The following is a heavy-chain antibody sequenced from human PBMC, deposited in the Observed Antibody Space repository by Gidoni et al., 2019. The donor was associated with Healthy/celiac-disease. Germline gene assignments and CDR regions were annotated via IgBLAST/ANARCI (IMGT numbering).Heavy chain of an antibody. CDR2: IYYSGST. D-gene: IGHD2-15*01. J-gene: IGHJ4*02. CDR3: ARGGAVVVAATFDY. V-gene: IGHV4-39*07. Sequence: QLQLQESGPGLVKPSETLSLTCTVSGGSISSSSYYWGWIRQPPGKGLEWIGSIYYSGSTYYNPSLKSRVTISVDTSKNQCSLKLSSVTAADTAVYYCARGGAVVVAATFDYWGQGTLVTVSS. CDR1: GGSISSSSYY.